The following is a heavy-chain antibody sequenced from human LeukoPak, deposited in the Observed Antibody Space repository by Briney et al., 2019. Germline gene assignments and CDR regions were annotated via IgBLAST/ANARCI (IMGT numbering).Heavy chain of an antibody. CDR3: AKAGIGVVGYFDY. Sequence: PGGSLRLPCAASGFTFSSYAMSWVRQAPGKGLEWVSAISGSGGSTYYADSVKGRFTISRDNSKNTLYLQMNSLRDEDTALYYCAKAGIGVVGYFDYWGQGTLVTVSS. CDR1: GFTFSSYA. D-gene: IGHD6-19*01. J-gene: IGHJ4*02. V-gene: IGHV3-23*01. CDR2: ISGSGGST.